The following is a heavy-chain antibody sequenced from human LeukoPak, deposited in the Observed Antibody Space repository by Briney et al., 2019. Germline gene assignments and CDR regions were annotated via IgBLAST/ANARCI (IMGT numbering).Heavy chain of an antibody. CDR3: ARLLTVYYVFDY. CDR1: GGSISRSSDH. Sequence: SETLSLTCTVAGGSISRSSDHRGWIRQPPGKGLEWIGSIYYSGSTYYNPSLKSRVTISVDTSKSQFSLKLNRMTTAYTAFYYCARLLTVYYVFDYWGQGTLVTVSS. CDR2: IYYSGST. V-gene: IGHV4-39*01. D-gene: IGHD3-9*01. J-gene: IGHJ4*02.